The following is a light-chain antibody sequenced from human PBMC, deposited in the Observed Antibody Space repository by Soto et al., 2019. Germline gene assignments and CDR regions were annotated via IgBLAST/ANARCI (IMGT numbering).Light chain of an antibody. CDR2: DAS. CDR3: QQSYSAPWT. Sequence: DLQMTQSPSSLAASVGARVTITCRASQSISTYLNWYQQKPGKAPKVLIFDASRLQSGVASRFSGSGSGTDFTPTISSLQPEDSATYYCQQSYSAPWTFGQGTKVQVK. V-gene: IGKV1-39*01. J-gene: IGKJ1*01. CDR1: QSISTY.